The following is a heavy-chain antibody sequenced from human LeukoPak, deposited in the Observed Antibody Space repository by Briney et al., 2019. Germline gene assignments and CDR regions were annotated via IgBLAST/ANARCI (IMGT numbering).Heavy chain of an antibody. CDR2: IWYDGSNK. J-gene: IGHJ4*02. D-gene: IGHD1-26*01. CDR1: GFTFSSYG. V-gene: IGHV3-33*01. CDR3: ARAQELLKGELDY. Sequence: GRSLRLSCAVSGFTFSSYGMHWVRQAPGKGLEWVGVIWYDGSNKYYADSVKGRFTIPRDNSKNTLYLQMNSLRGEDTAVYYCARAQELLKGELDYWGQGTLVTVSS.